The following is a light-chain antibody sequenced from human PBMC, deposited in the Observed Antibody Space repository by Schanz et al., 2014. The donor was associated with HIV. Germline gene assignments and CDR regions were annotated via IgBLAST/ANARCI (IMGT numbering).Light chain of an antibody. J-gene: IGLJ3*02. Sequence: QSALTQPPSASGSRGQSVTISCTGTSSDVGHYDYVSWYQQHPGKAPKLLIYDVTKRPSGISNRFSGSKSGYTASLTISGLQAEDEADYYCGSYSSGDSHWVFGGGTKLTVL. CDR3: GSYSSGDSHWV. V-gene: IGLV2-8*01. CDR1: SSDVGHYDY. CDR2: DVT.